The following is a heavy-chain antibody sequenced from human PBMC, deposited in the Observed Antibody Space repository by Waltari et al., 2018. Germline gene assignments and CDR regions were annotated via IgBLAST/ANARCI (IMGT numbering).Heavy chain of an antibody. J-gene: IGHJ6*02. Sequence: QVQLQESGPGLVKPSETLSLTCTVSGGSLSSYSWSWLRQPPGQGLEWIGYIYYSGSTNYNPSLKSRVTISVDTSKNQFSLKLSSVTAADTAVYYCARDSCSSTSCYGNYYYGMDVWGQGTTVTVSS. CDR1: GGSLSSYS. CDR3: ARDSCSSTSCYGNYYYGMDV. CDR2: IYYSGST. D-gene: IGHD2-2*01. V-gene: IGHV4-59*12.